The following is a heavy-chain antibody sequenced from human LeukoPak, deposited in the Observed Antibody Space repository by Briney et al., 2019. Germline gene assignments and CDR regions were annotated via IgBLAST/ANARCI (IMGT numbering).Heavy chain of an antibody. D-gene: IGHD4-11*01. CDR2: INPNSGGT. CDR3: ARDSRYSTALWFDP. Sequence: GASVKVSCKASGYTFTGYYMHWVRQAPGQGLEWMGWINPNSGGTNYAQKFQGRVTMTRDTSISTAYMELSRLRSDDTAVYYCARDSRYSTALWFDPWGQGTLVTVSS. V-gene: IGHV1-2*02. J-gene: IGHJ5*02. CDR1: GYTFTGYY.